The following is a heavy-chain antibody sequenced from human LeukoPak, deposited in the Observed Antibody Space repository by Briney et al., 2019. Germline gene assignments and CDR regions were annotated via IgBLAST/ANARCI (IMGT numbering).Heavy chain of an antibody. J-gene: IGHJ4*02. Sequence: GESLKISCKASGYSFTSHWITWVRQMPGKGLEWMGRIAPSASYTNYSPSFQGHVTFSADKSISTAYLQWGSLKASDAAMYFCARHGEYSTDWYYFDYWGQGTLVTVSS. CDR2: IAPSASYT. CDR1: GYSFTSHW. D-gene: IGHD6-19*01. V-gene: IGHV5-10-1*01. CDR3: ARHGEYSTDWYYFDY.